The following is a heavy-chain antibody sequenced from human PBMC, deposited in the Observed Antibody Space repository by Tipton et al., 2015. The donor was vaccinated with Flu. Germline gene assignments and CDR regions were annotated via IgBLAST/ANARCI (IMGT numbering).Heavy chain of an antibody. Sequence: QLVQSGGGLVQPGGSLRLSCAASGFNLSSYEVNWVRQAPGKGLEWISYISVDSRTKYYADSVKGRFTISRDYAKKSVSLLMNSLGAEDTAVYYCARDPFLGTGDAFDLWGQGTLVTVSS. CDR1: GFNLSSYE. D-gene: IGHD2/OR15-2a*01. CDR3: ARDPFLGTGDAFDL. V-gene: IGHV3-48*03. CDR2: ISVDSRTK. J-gene: IGHJ3*01.